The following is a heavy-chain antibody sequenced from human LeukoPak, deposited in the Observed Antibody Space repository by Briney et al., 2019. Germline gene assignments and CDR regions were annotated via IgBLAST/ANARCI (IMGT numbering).Heavy chain of an antibody. D-gene: IGHD3/OR15-3a*01. Sequence: GGSLRLSCAASGFTFSSHGMHWVRQAPGKGLEWVAVISYDGSNKYYADSVKGRFTISRDNSKNTLYLQMNSLRAEDTAVYYCAKDRLLLGLPDYWGQGTLVTVSS. J-gene: IGHJ4*02. CDR1: GFTFSSHG. CDR3: AKDRLLLGLPDY. CDR2: ISYDGSNK. V-gene: IGHV3-30*18.